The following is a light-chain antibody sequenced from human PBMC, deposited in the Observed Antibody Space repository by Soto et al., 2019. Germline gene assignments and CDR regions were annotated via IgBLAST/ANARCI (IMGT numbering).Light chain of an antibody. CDR1: QSLLLSDGRTY. Sequence: DIVMTQTPLSLSVTPGQPASISCKSSQSLLLSDGRTYLYWYLQKAGQPPQLLIYEGSKRFSGVPDRFSGSGSGTDFTLKISRVEAEDVGVYYCMQSRQVPWTFGQGTKVEIK. V-gene: IGKV2D-29*01. CDR3: MQSRQVPWT. J-gene: IGKJ1*01. CDR2: EGS.